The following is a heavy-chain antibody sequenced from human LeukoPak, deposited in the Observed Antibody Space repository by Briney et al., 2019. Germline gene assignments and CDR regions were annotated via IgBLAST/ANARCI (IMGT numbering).Heavy chain of an antibody. Sequence: SETLSLTCAVYGGSFSGYYWSWIRQPTGKGLEWIGGINHSGSTNYNPSLKSRVTISVDTSKNQFSLKLSSVTAADTAVYYCARASLGATLDYWGQGTLVTVSS. CDR1: GGSFSGYY. J-gene: IGHJ4*02. CDR2: INHSGST. CDR3: ARASLGATLDY. V-gene: IGHV4-34*01. D-gene: IGHD1-26*01.